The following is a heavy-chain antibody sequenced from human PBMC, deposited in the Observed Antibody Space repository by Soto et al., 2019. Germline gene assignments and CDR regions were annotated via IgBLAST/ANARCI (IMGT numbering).Heavy chain of an antibody. Sequence: PPETLSLTCTVSGGSINTAGYYWNWVRHSPGKGLEWIGYIFYSGTTYYNPSLESRLTMSLDKSKNHFSLRLSSVTAADTAYYYCARSFDDLSTATGGHWFDPWGHGTLGTVS. J-gene: IGHJ5*02. D-gene: IGHD3-9*01. CDR2: IFYSGTT. V-gene: IGHV4-31*03. CDR3: ARSFDDLSTATGGHWFDP. CDR1: GGSINTAGYY.